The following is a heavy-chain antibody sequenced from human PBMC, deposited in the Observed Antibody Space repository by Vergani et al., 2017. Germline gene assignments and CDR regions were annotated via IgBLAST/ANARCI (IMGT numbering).Heavy chain of an antibody. D-gene: IGHD1-20*01. V-gene: IGHV4-59*12. Sequence: QVQLQESGPGLVKPSETLSLTCTVSGGSISSYYWSWIRQPPGKGLEWIGYIYYSGSTNYNPSLKSRVTMSVDTSKNQFSLKLSSVTAADTAVYYCARAPNNWNDDLWYYFDYWGQGTLVTVSS. CDR2: IYYSGST. J-gene: IGHJ4*02. CDR1: GGSISSYY. CDR3: ARAPNNWNDDLWYYFDY.